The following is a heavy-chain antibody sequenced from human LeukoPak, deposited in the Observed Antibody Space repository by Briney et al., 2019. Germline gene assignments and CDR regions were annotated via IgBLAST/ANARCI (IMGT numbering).Heavy chain of an antibody. D-gene: IGHD3-22*01. CDR2: ISYDGSNK. V-gene: IGHV3-30*18. CDR3: AKGFLGDYYDSSGFDAFDI. J-gene: IGHJ3*02. Sequence: GGSLRLSCAASGFTFSSYGMHWVRQAPGKGLEWVAVISYDGSNKYYADSVKGRFTISRDNSKNTLYLQMNSLRAEDTAVYYCAKGFLGDYYDSSGFDAFDIWGQGTMVTVSS. CDR1: GFTFSSYG.